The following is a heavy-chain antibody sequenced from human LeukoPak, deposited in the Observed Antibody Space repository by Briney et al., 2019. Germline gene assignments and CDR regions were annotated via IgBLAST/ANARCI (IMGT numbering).Heavy chain of an antibody. CDR1: GGSISSSSYY. CDR3: ARLSSGLRLGELST. CDR2: IYYSGST. J-gene: IGHJ4*02. D-gene: IGHD3-16*02. Sequence: PSETLSLTCTVSGGSISSSSYYWGWIRQPPGEGLEWIGSIYYSGSTYYNPSLKSRVTISVDTSKNQFSLKLSSVTAADTAVYYCARLSSGLRLGELSTWGQGTLVTVSS. V-gene: IGHV4-39*01.